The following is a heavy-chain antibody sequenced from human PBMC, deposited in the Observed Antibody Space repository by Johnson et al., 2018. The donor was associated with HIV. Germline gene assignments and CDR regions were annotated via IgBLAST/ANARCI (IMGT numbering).Heavy chain of an antibody. CDR2: INWNGGST. CDR3: AKGRGYDYDALDF. D-gene: IGHD5-12*01. Sequence: VQLVESGGGVVRPGGSLRLSCAASGFTFDDYGMSWVRQAPGKGLEWVSGINWNGGSTGYADSVKGRFTISRDNAKDTLYLQMSSLRAEDTAVYYCAKGRGYDYDALDFWGQGTMVTVSS. V-gene: IGHV3-20*04. CDR1: GFTFDDYG. J-gene: IGHJ3*01.